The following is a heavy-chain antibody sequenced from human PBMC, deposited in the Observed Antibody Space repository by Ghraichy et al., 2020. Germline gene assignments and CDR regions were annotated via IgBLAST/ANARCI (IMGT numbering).Heavy chain of an antibody. CDR1: GYTFTSYD. V-gene: IGHV1-8*01. CDR2: MNPNSGNT. D-gene: IGHD2-2*02. Sequence: ASVKVSCKASGYTFTSYDINWVRQATGQGLEWMGWMNPNSGNTGYAQKFQGRVTMTRNTSISTAYMELSSLRSEDTAVYYCATALVPAAITSVDYWGQGTLVTVSS. J-gene: IGHJ4*02. CDR3: ATALVPAAITSVDY.